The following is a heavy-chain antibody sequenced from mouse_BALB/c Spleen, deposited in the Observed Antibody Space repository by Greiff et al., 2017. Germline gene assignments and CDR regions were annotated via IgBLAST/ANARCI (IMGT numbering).Heavy chain of an antibody. CDR2: IYPGDGDT. CDR1: GYAFSSYW. CDR3: ARSGYDYDGGYFDY. D-gene: IGHD2-4*01. Sequence: VQLQQSGAELVRPGSSVKISCKASGYAFSSYWMNWVKQRPGQGLEWIGQIYPGDGDTNYNGKFKGKATLTADKSSSTAYMQLSSLTSEDSAVYFCARSGYDYDGGYFDYWGQGTTLTVSS. J-gene: IGHJ2*01. V-gene: IGHV1-80*01.